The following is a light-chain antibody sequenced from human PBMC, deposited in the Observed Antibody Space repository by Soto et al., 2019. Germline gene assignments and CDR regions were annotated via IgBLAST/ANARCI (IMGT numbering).Light chain of an antibody. CDR2: GAS. Sequence: EIVLTQSPDTLSLSPGESATLSCRASQSVRSSYLAWYQQKPGQAPRLLIYGASTRATGIPARFSGSGSGTEFTLTISSLQSEDFAVYYCQQYNNWPPITFGQGTRLEI. J-gene: IGKJ5*01. CDR3: QQYNNWPPIT. V-gene: IGKV3-15*01. CDR1: QSVRSSY.